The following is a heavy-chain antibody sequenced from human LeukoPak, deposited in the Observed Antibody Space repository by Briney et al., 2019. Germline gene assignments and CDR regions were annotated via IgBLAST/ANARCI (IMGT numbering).Heavy chain of an antibody. CDR1: GVSISSGSYY. CDR3: ARANRMLYQVYYYYMDV. CDR2: IYTSGST. V-gene: IGHV4-61*02. Sequence: SQTLSLTCTVSGVSISSGSYYWSWIRQPAGKGLEWIGRIYTSGSTNYNPSLKSRVTISVDTSKNQFSLKLSSVTAADTAVYYCARANRMLYQVYYYYMDVWGKGTTVTVSS. D-gene: IGHD2-8*01. J-gene: IGHJ6*03.